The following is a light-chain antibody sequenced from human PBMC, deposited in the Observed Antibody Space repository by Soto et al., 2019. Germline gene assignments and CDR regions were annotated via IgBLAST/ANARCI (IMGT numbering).Light chain of an antibody. V-gene: IGKV3-20*01. CDR3: HQYGSSPYT. J-gene: IGKJ2*01. CDR1: QSVSSSY. CDR2: GAS. Sequence: EIVLTQSPGTLSLSPGERATLSCRASQSVSSSYLAWYQQKPGQAPRLLIYGASSRSTGIPDRFSGSGSGTDFTLTINRLELEDFAVYYWHQYGSSPYTFGQGTKLEI.